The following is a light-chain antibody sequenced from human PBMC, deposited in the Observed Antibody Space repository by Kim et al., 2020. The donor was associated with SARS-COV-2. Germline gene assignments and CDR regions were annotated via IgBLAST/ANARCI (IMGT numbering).Light chain of an antibody. CDR2: GAS. J-gene: IGKJ1*01. CDR3: HQYASAPWT. V-gene: IGKV3-20*01. CDR1: KTSINTN. Sequence: SPREEGALPSRGTKTSINTNVGWNQQQPGQAPRLLIYGASRRATGIPDRFSGSGSGTDFTLTISGLEPEDFAVYYCHQYASAPWTLGQGTKVDIK.